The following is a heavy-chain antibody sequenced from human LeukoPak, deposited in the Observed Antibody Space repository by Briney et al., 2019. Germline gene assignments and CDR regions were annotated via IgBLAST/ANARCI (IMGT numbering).Heavy chain of an antibody. V-gene: IGHV3-9*01. Sequence: AGGSLRLSCAASGFTFDDYAMHWVRQAPGKGLGWVSGISWNSGSIGYADSVKGRFTISRDNAKNSLYLQMNSLRAEDTALYYCAKDRYYYDSSGYNDYWGQGTLVTVSS. CDR3: AKDRYYYDSSGYNDY. CDR1: GFTFDDYA. J-gene: IGHJ4*02. D-gene: IGHD3-22*01. CDR2: ISWNSGSI.